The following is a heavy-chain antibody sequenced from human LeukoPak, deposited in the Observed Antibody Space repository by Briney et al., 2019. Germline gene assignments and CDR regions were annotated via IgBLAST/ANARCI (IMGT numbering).Heavy chain of an antibody. Sequence: GESLKISCKGSGYSFTSYWIGWVRQLPGKGLEWMGIIYPGDSDTRYSPSLQGQVTISADKSISTAYLQWSSLKAPDTAMYYCAGPYDSSGELWFDYWGQGTLVTVSS. CDR1: GYSFTSYW. CDR3: AGPYDSSGELWFDY. J-gene: IGHJ4*02. V-gene: IGHV5-51*01. D-gene: IGHD3-22*01. CDR2: IYPGDSDT.